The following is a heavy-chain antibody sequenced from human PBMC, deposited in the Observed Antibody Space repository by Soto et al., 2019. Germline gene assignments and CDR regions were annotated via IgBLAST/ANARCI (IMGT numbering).Heavy chain of an antibody. V-gene: IGHV4-39*01. CDR2: INYSGNT. CDR1: GGSLSSSPYY. Sequence: PSETLSLTCTVSGGSLSSSPYYWGWIRRPPGKGLEFIGSINYSGNTYYSPSLKSRVTLSVDTSKNQFSLKVTSVTATDTGLYYCSRRAPEGFDPWGQGTLVTSPQ. CDR3: SRRAPEGFDP. J-gene: IGHJ5*02.